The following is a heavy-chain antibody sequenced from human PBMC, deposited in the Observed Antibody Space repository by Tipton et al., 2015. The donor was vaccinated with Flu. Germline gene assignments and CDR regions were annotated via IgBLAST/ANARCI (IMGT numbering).Heavy chain of an antibody. CDR1: GGSISSSSYY. J-gene: IGHJ4*02. V-gene: IGHV4-61*01. CDR3: ANLYSYGYYFDY. D-gene: IGHD5-18*01. CDR2: IYYSGST. Sequence: TLSLTCTVSGGSISSSSYYWSWIRQPPGKGLEWIGYIYYSGSTNYNPSLKSRVTISVDTSKNQFSLKLSSVTAADTAAYYCANLYSYGYYFDYWGQGTLVTVSS.